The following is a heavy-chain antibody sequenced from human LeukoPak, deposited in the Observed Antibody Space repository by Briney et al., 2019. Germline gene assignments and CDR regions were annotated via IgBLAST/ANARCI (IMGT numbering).Heavy chain of an antibody. CDR1: GYTFTSYY. D-gene: IGHD2-21*02. Sequence: ASVKVSCKASGYTFTSYYMHWVRQAPGQGLEWMGIINPSGGSTSYAQKFQGRVTMTRDMSTSTVYMELSSLRSEDTAVYYCARALLSVTADLDIDIWGQGTMVTVSS. J-gene: IGHJ3*02. CDR2: INPSGGST. CDR3: ARALLSVTADLDIDI. V-gene: IGHV1-46*01.